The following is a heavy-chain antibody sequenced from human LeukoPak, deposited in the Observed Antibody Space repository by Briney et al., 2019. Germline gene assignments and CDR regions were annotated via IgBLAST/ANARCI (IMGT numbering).Heavy chain of an antibody. CDR2: IYYSGST. CDR3: ARSYYDSGAFDI. J-gene: IGHJ3*02. CDR1: GGSISSYY. D-gene: IGHD3-22*01. Sequence: SETLSLTCTVSGGSISSYYWSWIRQPPGKGLEWIGYIYYSGSTNYNPSLKSRVTISVDTSKNQFSLKLSSVTAADTAVYYCARSYYDSGAFDIWGQGTMVTVSS. V-gene: IGHV4-59*01.